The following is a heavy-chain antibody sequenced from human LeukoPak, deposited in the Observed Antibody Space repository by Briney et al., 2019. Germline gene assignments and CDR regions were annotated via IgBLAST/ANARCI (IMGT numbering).Heavy chain of an antibody. Sequence: ASVKVSCKASGYTFTSYGISWVRQAPGQGLEWMRWISAYNGNTNYAQKLQGRVTMTTDTSTSTAYMELRSLRSDDTAVYYCARGVVVAATKITFLDYWGQGTLVTVSS. CDR2: ISAYNGNT. J-gene: IGHJ4*02. CDR1: GYTFTSYG. D-gene: IGHD2-15*01. V-gene: IGHV1-18*01. CDR3: ARGVVVAATKITFLDY.